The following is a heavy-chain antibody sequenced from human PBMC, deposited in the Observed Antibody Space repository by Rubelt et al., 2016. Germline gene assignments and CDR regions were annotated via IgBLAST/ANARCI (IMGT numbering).Heavy chain of an antibody. CDR3: VGEQLGKLYYFDY. CDR1: GGSISSSSYY. CDR2: IYYSGST. V-gene: IGHV4-39*07. D-gene: IGHD6-13*01. Sequence: QLQLQESGPGLVKPSETLSLTCTVSGGSISSSSYYWGWIRQPPGKGLEWIGSIYYSGSTYYNPSRKSRVTISVDTSKNQFALKLSSVTAADTAVYYCVGEQLGKLYYFDYWGQGTLVTVSS. J-gene: IGHJ4*02.